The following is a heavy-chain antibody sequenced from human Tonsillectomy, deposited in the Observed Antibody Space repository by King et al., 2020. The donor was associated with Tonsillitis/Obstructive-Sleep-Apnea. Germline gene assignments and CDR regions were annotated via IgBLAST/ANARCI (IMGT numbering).Heavy chain of an antibody. CDR3: ARGVGIYNWFDP. Sequence: VQLVESGGGLVKPGGSLRLSCAASGFTFRSYSMNWVRQAPGKGLERVSSISGSHSYIYYADSVKGRFTISRDNAKNSLYLQMNSLRAEDTAVYYCARGVGIYNWFDPWGQGTLVTVSS. J-gene: IGHJ5*02. D-gene: IGHD1-26*01. V-gene: IGHV3-21*01. CDR1: GFTFRSYS. CDR2: ISGSHSYI.